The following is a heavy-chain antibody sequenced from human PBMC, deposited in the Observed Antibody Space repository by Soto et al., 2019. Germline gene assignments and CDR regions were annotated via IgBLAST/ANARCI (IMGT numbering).Heavy chain of an antibody. CDR1: GGSISSYY. V-gene: IGHV4-59*01. J-gene: IGHJ5*02. CDR3: ARGAPYYRGPYNWFDP. Sequence: QVQLQESGPGLVKPSETLSLTCTVSGGSISSYYWSWIRQPPGKGLEWIGYIYYSGSTNYNPSLKSRVTISVDTSKNQFSLKLSSVTAADTAVYYCARGAPYYRGPYNWFDPWGQGTLVTVSS. CDR2: IYYSGST. D-gene: IGHD3-16*01.